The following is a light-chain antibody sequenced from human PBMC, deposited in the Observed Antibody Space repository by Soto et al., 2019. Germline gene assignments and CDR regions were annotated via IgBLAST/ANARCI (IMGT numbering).Light chain of an antibody. Sequence: QSVLTQPASVSGSPGQSITISCIGTSSDVGASNYVSWYQHYPGKAPKLIIYDVTDRPSGVSTRFSASKSGNTASLTISGLQAEDEADYYCSSYTTRNTEVFGTGTKVTVL. J-gene: IGLJ1*01. CDR3: SSYTTRNTEV. CDR2: DVT. CDR1: SSDVGASNY. V-gene: IGLV2-14*03.